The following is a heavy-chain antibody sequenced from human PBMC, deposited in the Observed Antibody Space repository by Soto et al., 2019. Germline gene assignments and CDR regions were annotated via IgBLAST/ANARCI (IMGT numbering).Heavy chain of an antibody. Sequence: SQTLSLTCAISGDSVSSNSAAWNWIRQSTSRDLEWLGRTYYRSKWYNDYAVSVKSRITINPDTSKNQFSLQLNSVTPEDTAVYYCARSRRYSSGWFWYYGMDVWGQGTTVTVSS. J-gene: IGHJ6*02. CDR1: GDSVSSNSAA. D-gene: IGHD6-19*01. V-gene: IGHV6-1*01. CDR2: TYYRSKWYN. CDR3: ARSRRYSSGWFWYYGMDV.